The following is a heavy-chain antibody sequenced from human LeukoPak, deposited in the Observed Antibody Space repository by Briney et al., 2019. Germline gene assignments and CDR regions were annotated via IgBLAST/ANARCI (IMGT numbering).Heavy chain of an antibody. CDR3: ASGELDSLYYFDY. Sequence: GGSLRLSCAASGFTFSNYWMHWVRQAPGKGLVWVSRIHGDGISTTYADSVKGRFTISRDNAKNTLYLQMNSLRAEDTAVYFCASGELDSLYYFDYWGQGTLVTVSS. D-gene: IGHD1-1*01. J-gene: IGHJ4*02. CDR2: IHGDGIST. V-gene: IGHV3-74*01. CDR1: GFTFSNYW.